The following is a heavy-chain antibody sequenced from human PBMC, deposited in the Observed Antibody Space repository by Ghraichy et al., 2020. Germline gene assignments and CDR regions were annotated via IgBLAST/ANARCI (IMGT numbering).Heavy chain of an antibody. CDR3: AKGLRTTYDFSFDF. V-gene: IGHV3-43*02. J-gene: IGHJ5*01. CDR1: GFTFDAYA. CDR2: ISGDGADT. Sequence: LNISCAASGFTFDAYAMHWVRQSPGKGLEWVSIISGDGADTDYVDSVKGRFTISRDNSKDSLCLQMNSLRIEDTAFYYCAKGLRTTYDFSFDFWGQGTLVTVSS. D-gene: IGHD4-11*01.